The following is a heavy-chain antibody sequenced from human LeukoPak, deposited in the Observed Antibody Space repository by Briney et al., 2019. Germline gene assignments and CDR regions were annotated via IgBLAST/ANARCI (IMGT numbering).Heavy chain of an antibody. D-gene: IGHD2-2*01. CDR1: GYTFTSYY. J-gene: IGHJ6*03. V-gene: IGHV1-46*01. CDR2: INPSGGST. CDR3: ARGDFVVPAATPAPDYYYMDV. Sequence: ASVKVSCKASGYTFTSYYMHWVRQAPGQGLEWMGIINPSGGSTSYAQKLQGRVTMTTDTSTSTAYMELRSLTSDDTAVYYCARGDFVVPAATPAPDYYYMDVWGKGTTVTVSS.